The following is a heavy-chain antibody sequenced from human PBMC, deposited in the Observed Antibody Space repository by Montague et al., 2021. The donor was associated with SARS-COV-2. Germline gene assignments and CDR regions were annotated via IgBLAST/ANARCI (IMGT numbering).Heavy chain of an antibody. CDR3: ARGGGYYNYGLDV. CDR1: GGSISNYY. D-gene: IGHD3-22*01. Sequence: ETLSLTCAVSGGSISNYYWSWIRQHPGRGLEWIGYIYYSGSTDYSPSLKSRVTISLDTSKNQFSLKVTSVTAADTAVYYCARGGGYYNYGLDVWGQGPRSPSP. V-gene: IGHV4-59*01. J-gene: IGHJ6*02. CDR2: IYYSGST.